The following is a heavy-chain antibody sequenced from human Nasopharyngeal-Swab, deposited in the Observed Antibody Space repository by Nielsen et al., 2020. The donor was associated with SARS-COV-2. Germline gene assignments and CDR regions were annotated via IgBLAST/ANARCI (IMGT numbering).Heavy chain of an antibody. D-gene: IGHD6-13*01. V-gene: IGHV3-30*04. J-gene: IGHJ6*02. CDR1: GFTFSSYA. Sequence: GESLKIPCAASGFTFSSYAMHWVRQAPGKGLEWVAVISYDGSNKYYADSVKGRFTISRDNSKNTLYLQMNSLGAEDTAVYYSARARGIAAAGTAVDYCYYYGMDVWGQGTTVTVSS. CDR3: ARARGIAAAGTAVDYCYYYGMDV. CDR2: ISYDGSNK.